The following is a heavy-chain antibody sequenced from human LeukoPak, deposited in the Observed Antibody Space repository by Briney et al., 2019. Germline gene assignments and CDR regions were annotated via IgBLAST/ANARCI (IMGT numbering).Heavy chain of an antibody. CDR3: AKAYYYGSGSYQAPYYFDY. V-gene: IGHV3-23*01. CDR1: GFTVSSNY. Sequence: GGSLRLSCAASGFTVSSNYMSWVRQAPGKGLEWVSAISGSGGSTYYADSVKGRFTISRDNSKNTLYLQMNSLRAEDTAVYYCAKAYYYGSGSYQAPYYFDYWGQGTLVTVSS. D-gene: IGHD3-10*01. CDR2: ISGSGGST. J-gene: IGHJ4*02.